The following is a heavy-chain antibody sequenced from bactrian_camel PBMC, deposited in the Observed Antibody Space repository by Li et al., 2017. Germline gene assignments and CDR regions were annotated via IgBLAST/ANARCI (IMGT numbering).Heavy chain of an antibody. D-gene: IGHD3*01. V-gene: IGHV3S26*01. J-gene: IGHJ4*01. CDR1: GFALRSYR. CDR3: AFGVYGDNWNGWNSASTYDV. Sequence: QLVESGGGSVQTGGSLRLSCAASGFALRSYRVAWFRQPPGNEREAVAGMETDGTTSYADSVKGRFSISKDNAKNALYLQMNRLKPEDTAMYYCAFGVYGDNWNGWNSASTYDVWGQGTQVTVS. CDR2: METDGTT.